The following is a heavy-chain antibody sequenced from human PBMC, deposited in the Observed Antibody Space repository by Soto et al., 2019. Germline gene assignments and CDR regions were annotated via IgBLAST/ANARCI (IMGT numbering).Heavy chain of an antibody. CDR3: ARDGSADVVGATFYYYYGMDV. CDR2: ISSSSSYT. CDR1: GFTFSDYY. J-gene: IGHJ6*02. Sequence: GGSLRLSCAASGFTFSDYYMSWIRQAPGKGLEWVSYISSSSSYTNYADSVKGRFTISRDNAKNSLYLQMNSLRAEDTAVYYCARDGSADVVGATFYYYYGMDVWGQGPRSPSP. V-gene: IGHV3-11*06. D-gene: IGHD1-26*01.